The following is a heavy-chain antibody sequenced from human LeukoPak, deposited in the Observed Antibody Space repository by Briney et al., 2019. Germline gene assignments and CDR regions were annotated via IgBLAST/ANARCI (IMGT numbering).Heavy chain of an antibody. J-gene: IGHJ4*02. CDR1: GGSISSGSYY. Sequence: PSETLSLTCTVSGGSISSGSYYWSWIRQPPGKGLEWIGEINHSGSTNYNPSLKSRVTISVDTSKNQFSLKLSSVTAADTAVYYCARGPPSDVWGSYRYTRKYYFDYWGQGTLVTVSS. D-gene: IGHD3-16*02. CDR3: ARGPPSDVWGSYRYTRKYYFDY. CDR2: INHSGST. V-gene: IGHV4-39*07.